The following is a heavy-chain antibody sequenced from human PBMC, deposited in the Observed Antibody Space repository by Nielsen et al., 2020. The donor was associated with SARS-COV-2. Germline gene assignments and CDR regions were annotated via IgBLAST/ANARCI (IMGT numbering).Heavy chain of an antibody. CDR3: ASLGGSGEGY. CDR2: IYPGDSDT. CDR1: EYTFTGHW. J-gene: IGHJ4*02. V-gene: IGHV5-51*01. Sequence: GESLKISCVASEYTFTGHWIGWVRHMPGKGLEWMGIIYPGDSDTRYSPSFQGQVTISADKSISTAYLQWSSLKASDTAMYYCASLGGSGEGYWGQGTLVTVSS. D-gene: IGHD3-10*01.